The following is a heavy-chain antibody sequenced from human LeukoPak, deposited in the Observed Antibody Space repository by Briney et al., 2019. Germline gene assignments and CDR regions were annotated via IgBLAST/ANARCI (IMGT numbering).Heavy chain of an antibody. Sequence: PSETLSLTCTVSGGSISSYYWSWIRQPPGKGLEWIGYIYYSGSTNYNPSPKSRVTMSVDTSKNQFSLKLSSVTAADTAVYYCARGHNSGWYIPHYFDYWGQGTLVTVSS. D-gene: IGHD6-19*01. CDR2: IYYSGST. J-gene: IGHJ4*02. CDR1: GGSISSYY. CDR3: ARGHNSGWYIPHYFDY. V-gene: IGHV4-59*01.